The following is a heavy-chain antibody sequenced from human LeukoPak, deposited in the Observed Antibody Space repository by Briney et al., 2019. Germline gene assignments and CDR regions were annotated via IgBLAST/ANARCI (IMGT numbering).Heavy chain of an antibody. V-gene: IGHV4-4*07. CDR3: ARAKDNYRGNDAFDI. Sequence: SETLSLTCTVSSGSISTYYWSWIRQPAGKGLEWIGRIYTSGGTNYNPSLKSRVTMSVDTSKNQFSLKLSSVTAADTAVYYCARAKDNYRGNDAFDIWGQGTMVTVSS. CDR1: SGSISTYY. J-gene: IGHJ3*02. CDR2: IYTSGGT. D-gene: IGHD4/OR15-4a*01.